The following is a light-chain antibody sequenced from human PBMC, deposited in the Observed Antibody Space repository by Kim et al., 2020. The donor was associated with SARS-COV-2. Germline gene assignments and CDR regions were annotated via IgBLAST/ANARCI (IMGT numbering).Light chain of an antibody. CDR1: RSNIGSNT. Sequence: QSVLTQPPSASGTPGQRVTISCSGSRSNIGSNTVNWYQQLPGMAPKLLIYSNDQRPSGVPDRFSASKSGTSASLAISGLQSEDETDYYCAAWDDSLIGVVFGGGTKLTVL. CDR3: AAWDDSLIGVV. J-gene: IGLJ2*01. V-gene: IGLV1-44*01. CDR2: SND.